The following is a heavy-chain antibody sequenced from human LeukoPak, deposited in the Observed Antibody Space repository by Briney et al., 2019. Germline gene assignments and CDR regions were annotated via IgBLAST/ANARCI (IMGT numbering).Heavy chain of an antibody. CDR2: ISAYNGNT. D-gene: IGHD2-2*03. CDR3: ARSDSVDIVVVPAAMPFDY. CDR1: GYTFTSYG. V-gene: IGHV1-18*04. Sequence: ASVKVSCKASGYTFTSYGISWVRQGPGQGLEWMGWISAYNGNTNYAQKLQGRVTMTTDTSTSTAYMELRSLRSDDTAVYYCARSDSVDIVVVPAAMPFDYWGQGTLVTVSS. J-gene: IGHJ4*02.